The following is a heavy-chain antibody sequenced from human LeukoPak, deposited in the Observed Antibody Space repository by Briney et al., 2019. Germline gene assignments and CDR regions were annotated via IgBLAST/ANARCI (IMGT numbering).Heavy chain of an antibody. CDR3: ARSPDILTGEKFDY. CDR1: GYTFTGYY. CDR2: MNPKSGGT. V-gene: IGHV1-2*02. Sequence: ASVRVSCKASGYTFTGYYVHWVRQAPGQGLEWMGWMNPKSGGTNYAQKFEARVTMNRDTSVSTAYMELSRLRFDDTAVYYCARSPDILTGEKFDYWGQGTLVTVSS. D-gene: IGHD3-9*01. J-gene: IGHJ4*02.